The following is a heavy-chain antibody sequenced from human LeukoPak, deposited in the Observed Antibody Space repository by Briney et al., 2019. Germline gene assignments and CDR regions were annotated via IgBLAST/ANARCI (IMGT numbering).Heavy chain of an antibody. CDR2: IYYSGST. CDR3: ARVPLGIDGQGGWFDP. V-gene: IGHV4-30-4*01. Sequence: ASETLSLTCTVSGGSISSGDYYWSWIRQPPGKGLEWIGYIYYSGSTYYNPSLKSRVTISVDTSRNQFSLKLSSVTAADTAVYYCARVPLGIDGQGGWFDPWGQGTLVTVSS. D-gene: IGHD7-27*01. CDR1: GGSISSGDYY. J-gene: IGHJ5*02.